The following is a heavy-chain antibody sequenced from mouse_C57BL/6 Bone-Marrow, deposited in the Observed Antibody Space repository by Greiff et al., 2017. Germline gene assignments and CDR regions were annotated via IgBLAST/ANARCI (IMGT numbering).Heavy chain of an antibody. V-gene: IGHV1-53*01. Sequence: QVQLQQPGTELVKPGASVKLSCKASGYTFTSYWMHWVKQRPGQGLEWIGNINPSNGGTNYNEKFKSKATLTVDKSSSTAYMQLSSLTSEDSALYYCARWGYGNYGAWFAYWGQGTLVTVSA. D-gene: IGHD2-10*02. CDR1: GYTFTSYW. J-gene: IGHJ3*01. CDR2: INPSNGGT. CDR3: ARWGYGNYGAWFAY.